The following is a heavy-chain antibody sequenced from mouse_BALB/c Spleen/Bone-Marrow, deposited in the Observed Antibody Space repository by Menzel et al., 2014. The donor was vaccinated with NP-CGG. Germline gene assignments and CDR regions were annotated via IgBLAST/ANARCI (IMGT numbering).Heavy chain of an antibody. CDR2: INPDSSTI. CDR3: ARNAYYAMDY. Sequence: DVQLQESGGGLVQPGGSLKPSCAASGFDFSRYWMSWVRQAPGKGLEWIGEINPDSSTINYTPSLKDKFIISRDNAKNTLYLQMSKVRSEDTALYYCARNAYYAMDYWGQGTSVTVSS. CDR1: GFDFSRYW. V-gene: IGHV4-1*02. J-gene: IGHJ4*01.